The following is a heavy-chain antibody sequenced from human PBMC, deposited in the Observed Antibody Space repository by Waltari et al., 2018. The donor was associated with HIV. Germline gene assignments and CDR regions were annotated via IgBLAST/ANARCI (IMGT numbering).Heavy chain of an antibody. CDR1: GFPFRTYS. V-gene: IGHV3-64D*06. J-gene: IGHJ4*02. Sequence: EVQLVESGGTLVQPGGSLRLSSPASGFPFRTYSFSCVLQTPEKGLEYVSTVSGGGKTTCNAGSLKGSFTISRDISNHTVSLQMERLKAADTAVYYCAKKNFHVLTGYYGPGFEVWGRGTRVTVSS. CDR3: AKKNFHVLTGYYGPGFEV. D-gene: IGHD3-9*01. CDR2: VSGGGKTT.